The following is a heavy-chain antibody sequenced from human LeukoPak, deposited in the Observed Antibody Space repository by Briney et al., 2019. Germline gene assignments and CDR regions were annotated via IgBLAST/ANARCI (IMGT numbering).Heavy chain of an antibody. J-gene: IGHJ4*02. CDR3: ASRGYQLLSRYFDY. CDR1: GGSFSGYY. CDR2: INHSGST. V-gene: IGHV4-34*01. Sequence: PSETLSLTCAVYGGSFSGYYWSWIRQPPGKGLEWIGEINHSGSTNYNPSLKSRVTISVDTSKNQFSLKLSSVTAADTAVYYCASRGYQLLSRYFDYWGQGTLVTVSS. D-gene: IGHD2-2*01.